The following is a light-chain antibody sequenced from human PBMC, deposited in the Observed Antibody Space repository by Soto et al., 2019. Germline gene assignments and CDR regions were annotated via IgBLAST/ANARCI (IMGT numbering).Light chain of an antibody. Sequence: QSALTQPASVSGSPGQSIAISCNGTSSDIGTYDYVSWYQQHPGKAPKLMLFDVNHRPSGVSDRFFGSKSGNTASLTTSGLQAEDEADYYCSSYTTSSSVIFGGGTKLTV. CDR3: SSYTTSSSVI. CDR2: DVN. J-gene: IGLJ2*01. V-gene: IGLV2-14*03. CDR1: SSDIGTYDY.